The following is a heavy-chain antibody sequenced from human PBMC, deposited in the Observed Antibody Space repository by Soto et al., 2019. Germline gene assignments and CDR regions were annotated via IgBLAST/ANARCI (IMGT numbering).Heavy chain of an antibody. CDR2: INHSGST. CDR1: GGSFSGYY. D-gene: IGHD3-16*02. J-gene: IGHJ6*03. CDR3: ARGRSPNYDYIWGSYRPGLYYHMDV. V-gene: IGHV4-34*01. Sequence: QVQLQQWGAGLLKPSETLSLTCAVYGGSFSGYYWSWIRQPPGKGLEWIGEINHSGSTNYNPSLKSRVTIPVDTSKNQFSLKLSSVTAADTAVYYCARGRSPNYDYIWGSYRPGLYYHMDVWGKGTTVTVSS.